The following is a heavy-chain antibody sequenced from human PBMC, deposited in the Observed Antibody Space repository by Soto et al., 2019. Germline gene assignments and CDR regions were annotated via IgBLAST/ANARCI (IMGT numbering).Heavy chain of an antibody. CDR2: IRGGGNSA. CDR1: GFTFSGYA. V-gene: IGHV3-23*01. CDR3: AKYRGRVTSSWHFGY. Sequence: EVQLLESGGDLVQPGRSLRLSCAASGFTFSGYAMSWVRQAPGKGLEGVSVIRGGGNSAYYAYSGKGRFTISRDNSKNTLYLQTSSLGGEDTAVYYCAKYRGRVTSSWHFGYWGQGALVTVSS. D-gene: IGHD4-17*01. J-gene: IGHJ4*02.